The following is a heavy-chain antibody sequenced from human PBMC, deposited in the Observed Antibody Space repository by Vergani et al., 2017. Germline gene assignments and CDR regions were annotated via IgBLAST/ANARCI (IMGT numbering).Heavy chain of an antibody. CDR2: INAGNGNT. Sequence: QVQLVPSGAEVKKPGASVTVSCKASGYTFTSYAMHWVRQAPGQRLEWMGWINAGNGNTKYSQKFQGRVTITRDTSASTAYMELSSLRSEDTAVYYCARDSATGTYEFDYWGQGTLVTVSS. D-gene: IGHD1-1*01. J-gene: IGHJ4*02. CDR3: ARDSATGTYEFDY. CDR1: GYTFTSYA. V-gene: IGHV1-3*01.